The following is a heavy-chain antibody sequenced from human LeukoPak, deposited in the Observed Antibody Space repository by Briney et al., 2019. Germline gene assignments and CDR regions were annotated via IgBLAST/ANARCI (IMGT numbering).Heavy chain of an antibody. CDR3: ARDGLAGATLHWCCDL. J-gene: IGHJ2*01. D-gene: IGHD1-26*01. V-gene: IGHV3-21*01. Sequence: GGSLRLSCAASGFTFSSYSMNWLGQAPGKGLEWVSSINSSYIYYAHSVKGRFTISRDKARNSRYLQMNSLRSEDTAVYYCARDGLAGATLHWCCDLWGRGSVVTVSS. CDR1: GFTFSSYS. CDR2: INSSYI.